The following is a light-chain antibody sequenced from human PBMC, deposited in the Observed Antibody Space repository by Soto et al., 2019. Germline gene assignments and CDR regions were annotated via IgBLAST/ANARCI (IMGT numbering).Light chain of an antibody. CDR3: QQYSKWPIT. CDR1: QSVSSSY. J-gene: IGKJ5*01. CDR2: GVS. V-gene: IGKV3-15*01. Sequence: IVLTQSQGTLSLSPGERATSPCRASQSVSSSYLAWYQQHPGQPPRLLIYGVSTRATGIPARFSGSGSGTEFSLTISSLQSEDFAVYYCQQYSKWPITFGQGTRLEIK.